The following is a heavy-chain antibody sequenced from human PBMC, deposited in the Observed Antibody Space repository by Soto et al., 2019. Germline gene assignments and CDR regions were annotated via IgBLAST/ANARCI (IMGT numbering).Heavy chain of an antibody. CDR3: ASGYSSSWYPYYYYGMDV. CDR1: GGSISSSSYY. Sequence: SETLSLTCTVSGGSISSSSYYWGWIRQPPGKGLEWIGSIYYSGSTYYNPSLKSRVTISVDTSKNQFSLKLSSVTAADTAVYYCASGYSSSWYPYYYYGMDVWGQGTTVTVSS. CDR2: IYYSGST. J-gene: IGHJ6*02. D-gene: IGHD6-13*01. V-gene: IGHV4-39*01.